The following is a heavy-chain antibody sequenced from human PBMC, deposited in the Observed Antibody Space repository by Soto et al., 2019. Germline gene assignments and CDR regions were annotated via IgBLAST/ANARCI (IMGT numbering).Heavy chain of an antibody. V-gene: IGHV3-33*01. Sequence: QVQLAESGGGVVQPGRSLRLSCAASGFTFSRYGMHWVHQAPGKGLQWVAAIWYDGSHEYYVDSVKGRFTISKDNSKNTLYLQMNSLRAEDTAVYYCARGVGGYTYGINYFDNWGRGTLVTVSS. J-gene: IGHJ4*02. CDR2: IWYDGSHE. CDR3: ARGVGGYTYGINYFDN. D-gene: IGHD5-18*01. CDR1: GFTFSRYG.